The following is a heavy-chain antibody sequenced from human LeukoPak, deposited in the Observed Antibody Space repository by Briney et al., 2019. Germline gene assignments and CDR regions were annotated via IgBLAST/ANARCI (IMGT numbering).Heavy chain of an antibody. CDR1: GFTFSSCV. CDR2: ISGNGGST. Sequence: PGGSLRLSCAASGFTFSSCVMPWVRQAPGKGLEYVSAISGNGGSTYYANSVKGRFTISRDNSMHTLYLEMGSLRADDMAVYYCARDWSTSCLDYWGQGTLVTVSS. J-gene: IGHJ4*02. CDR3: ARDWSTSCLDY. D-gene: IGHD2-2*01. V-gene: IGHV3-64*01.